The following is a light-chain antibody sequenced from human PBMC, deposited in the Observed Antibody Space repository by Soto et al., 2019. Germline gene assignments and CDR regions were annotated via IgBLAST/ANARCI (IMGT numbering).Light chain of an antibody. V-gene: IGKV1-9*01. Sequence: DIQLTQSPSFLSASVGDRVTITCRASQGITSYLAWYQQKPGKAPKLLMYAASTLQSGVPSRFSGSGSGTEFTLTLSNLQPEDFATYYCQQPRTFGQGTKLEIK. CDR2: AAS. CDR1: QGITSY. CDR3: QQPRT. J-gene: IGKJ2*01.